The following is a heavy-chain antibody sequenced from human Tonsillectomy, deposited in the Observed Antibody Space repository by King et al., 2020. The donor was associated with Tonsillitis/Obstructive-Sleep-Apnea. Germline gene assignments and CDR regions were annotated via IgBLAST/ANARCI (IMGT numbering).Heavy chain of an antibody. D-gene: IGHD3-22*01. CDR1: GGSISSSSYY. V-gene: IGHV4-39*01. CDR3: ASLLYDSSGYYYD. Sequence: QLQESGPGLVKPSETLSLTCTVSGGSISSSSYYWGWIRQPPGKGLEWIGGIYYSGSTYYNPSLKSRVTISVDTSKNQFSLKLSSVTAADTTVYYCASLLYDSSGYYYDWGQGTLVTVSS. CDR2: IYYSGST. J-gene: IGHJ4*02.